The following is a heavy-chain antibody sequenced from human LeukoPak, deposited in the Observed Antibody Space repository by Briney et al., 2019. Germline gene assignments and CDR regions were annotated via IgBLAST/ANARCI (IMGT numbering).Heavy chain of an antibody. D-gene: IGHD3-10*01. J-gene: IGHJ3*02. V-gene: IGHV1-69*06. Sequence: ASVKVSCKASGGTFSSYAISWVRQAPGQGLEWMGGIIPIFGTANYAQKFQGRATITADKSTSTAYMELSSLRSEDTAVYYCARVRDYYGSGKGPFDIWGQGTMVTVSS. CDR3: ARVRDYYGSGKGPFDI. CDR2: IIPIFGTA. CDR1: GGTFSSYA.